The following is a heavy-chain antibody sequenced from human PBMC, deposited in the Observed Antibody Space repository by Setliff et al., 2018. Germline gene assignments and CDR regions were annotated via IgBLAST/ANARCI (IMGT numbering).Heavy chain of an antibody. V-gene: IGHV1-69*05. D-gene: IGHD6-6*01. CDR2: TIPMFGTT. CDR1: GGTFSSYG. CDR3: AREGVDSRSSTDYRYYMDV. J-gene: IGHJ6*03. Sequence: GASVKVSCKASGGTFSSYGISWVRQAPGQGLEWMGGTIPMFGTTSYARQFQGRVTIITDESTSTAYMELSSLRSGDTAVYYCAREGVDSRSSTDYRYYMDVWGKGTTVTVSS.